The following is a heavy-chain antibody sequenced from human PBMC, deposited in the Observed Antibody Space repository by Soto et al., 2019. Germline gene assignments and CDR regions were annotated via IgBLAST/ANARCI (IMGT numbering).Heavy chain of an antibody. CDR1: GITGVSFTDFF. CDR3: ARHGSSALYYFDY. CDR2: IYHTGNT. J-gene: IGHJ4*02. Sequence: SETLSLTCTVSGITGVSFTDFFWSWLRQTPGKGLEWIAYIYHTGNTNKNPSPESRVVISMDPSKNQVSLKLNSVTAADTAVYYCARHGSSALYYFDYWGQGTLVTVSS. D-gene: IGHD2-2*03. V-gene: IGHV4-59*08.